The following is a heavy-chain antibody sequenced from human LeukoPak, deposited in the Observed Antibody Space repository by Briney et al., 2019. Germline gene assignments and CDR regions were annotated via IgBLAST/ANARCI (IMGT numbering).Heavy chain of an antibody. D-gene: IGHD2-2*01. J-gene: IGHJ2*01. CDR2: IASDGSAQ. V-gene: IGHV3-30*03. CDR3: AREASVTNWYFDL. Sequence: SGRSLRLSCAASGFTFSSYGMHWVRQAPGKGLEWVTVIASDGSAQYYIDSVKGRFTTSRDNSKNMLYLQMNSLRTEDTAVYYCAREASVTNWYFDLWGRGALVSVSS. CDR1: GFTFSSYG.